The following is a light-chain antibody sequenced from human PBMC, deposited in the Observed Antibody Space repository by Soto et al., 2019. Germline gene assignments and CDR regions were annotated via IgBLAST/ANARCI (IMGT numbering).Light chain of an antibody. Sequence: QSALTQPASVSGSPGQSITISCTGTSSDVGAYNYVSWYQQHPGKAPKLLIYDVRYRPSGVSNRFSCSKSGNTASLINSGLQAEDEADYYCSSFTSRHTYVFGSGTKLTVL. CDR2: DVR. J-gene: IGLJ1*01. CDR3: SSFTSRHTYV. CDR1: SSDVGAYNY. V-gene: IGLV2-14*01.